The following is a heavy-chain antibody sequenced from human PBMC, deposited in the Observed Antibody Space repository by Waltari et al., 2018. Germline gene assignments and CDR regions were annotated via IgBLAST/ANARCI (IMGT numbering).Heavy chain of an antibody. D-gene: IGHD5-18*01. Sequence: QVQLQESGPGLVKPSETLSLTCAVSGYSISSGYYWVWLRQPPGKGLEWIGSIYHSGSTYYNPSLKSRVTISVDTSKNQFSLKLSSVTAADTAVYYCAREGLLAMDHYWGQGTLVTVSS. J-gene: IGHJ4*02. CDR2: IYHSGST. V-gene: IGHV4-38-2*02. CDR3: AREGLLAMDHY. CDR1: GYSISSGYY.